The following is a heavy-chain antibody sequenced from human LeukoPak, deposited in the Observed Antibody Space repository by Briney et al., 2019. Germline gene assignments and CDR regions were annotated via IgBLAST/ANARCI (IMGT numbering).Heavy chain of an antibody. D-gene: IGHD3-3*01. CDR3: ARDNGVVHGVYYMDV. J-gene: IGHJ6*03. Sequence: GRSLRLSCAASGFTFSNYWMSWVRQAPGKGLEWVADRKQDGSEKLYVHSVRGRFTISRDNAKMSLFLQMNSLRAEDTAVYYCARDNGVVHGVYYMDVWGKGTTVTVS. CDR1: GFTFSNYW. V-gene: IGHV3-7*01. CDR2: RKQDGSEK.